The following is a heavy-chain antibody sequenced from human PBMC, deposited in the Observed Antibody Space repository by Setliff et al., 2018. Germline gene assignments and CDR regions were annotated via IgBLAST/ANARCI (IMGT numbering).Heavy chain of an antibody. V-gene: IGHV3-13*01. CDR1: GFTFSSYA. Sequence: PGGSLRLSCAASGFTFSSYAITWVRQAPGKGLEWVSAIGTAGDTYYPGSVKGRFTISRENAKNSLYLQMNSLRAGDTAVYYCARGIKTTVTTDYYYHYGMDVWGQGTTVTVSS. CDR3: ARGIKTTVTTDYYYHYGMDV. J-gene: IGHJ6*02. CDR2: IGTAGDT. D-gene: IGHD4-17*01.